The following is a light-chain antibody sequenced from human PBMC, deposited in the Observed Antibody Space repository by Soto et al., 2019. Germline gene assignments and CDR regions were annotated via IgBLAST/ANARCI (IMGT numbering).Light chain of an antibody. J-gene: IGKJ4*01. CDR2: WAS. CDR3: QQYYSTPLT. Sequence: DIVMTQSPDSLAVSLGERATINCKSSQSVLYSSNNKNYLAWYQQKPGQPPKLLIYWASTRESGVPDRFSGSGSGTDFTRTISSLHAEDVAVYYCQQYYSTPLTFGGGTKVEIK. V-gene: IGKV4-1*01. CDR1: QSVLYSSNNKNY.